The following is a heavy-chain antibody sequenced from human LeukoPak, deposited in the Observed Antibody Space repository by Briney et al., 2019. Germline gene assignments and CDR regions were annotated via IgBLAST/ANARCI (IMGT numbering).Heavy chain of an antibody. V-gene: IGHV3-23*01. CDR2: ISSSDST. Sequence: GGSLRLSCAASGFTFSSYAISWVRQAPGKGLEWVSTISSSDSTYYADSVKGRFTISRDNSKNTLYLQTNSLRAEDTALYYCAKDVGSSGYYPFDFWGQGSLVTVSS. CDR1: GFTFSSYA. D-gene: IGHD6-19*01. CDR3: AKDVGSSGYYPFDF. J-gene: IGHJ4*02.